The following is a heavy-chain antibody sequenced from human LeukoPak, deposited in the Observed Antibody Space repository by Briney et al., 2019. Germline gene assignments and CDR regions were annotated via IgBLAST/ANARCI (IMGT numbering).Heavy chain of an antibody. J-gene: IGHJ4*02. CDR2: ISGSGGST. V-gene: IGHV3-23*01. CDR3: AKDRAYTGSL. D-gene: IGHD1-26*01. Sequence: GGSLRLSCAASGFTFSSYAMSWVRQAPGKGLEWVSAISGSGGSTYYADSVKGRFTISRDNSKNTLYLQLNSLGVEDTAVYYCAKDRAYTGSLWGLGTLVTVSS. CDR1: GFTFSSYA.